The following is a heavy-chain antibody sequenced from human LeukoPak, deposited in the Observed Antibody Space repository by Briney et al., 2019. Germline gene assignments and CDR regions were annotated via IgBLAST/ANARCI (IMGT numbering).Heavy chain of an antibody. CDR3: ARGGWGFDY. Sequence: PGGSLRLSCTASGFTFNRHWMHWVRQAPGKGLEWVSRINVDGSSTTYADSVKGRFTISRDNAKNTLYLQMNSLSAEDTAVYYCARGGWGFDYWGQGTLVTVSS. J-gene: IGHJ4*02. V-gene: IGHV3-74*01. CDR2: INVDGSST. D-gene: IGHD1-26*01. CDR1: GFTFNRHW.